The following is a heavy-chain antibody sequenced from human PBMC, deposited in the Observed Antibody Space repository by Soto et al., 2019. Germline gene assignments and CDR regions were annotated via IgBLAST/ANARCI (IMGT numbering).Heavy chain of an antibody. CDR2: ISANGGST. CDR3: ANGGTGEGYFDN. CDR1: GFTFSSYA. Sequence: EVQLLASGGGWVQPGGSVRLSCVAYGFTFSSYAMSWVRKASGKVLEWVSAISANGGSTYYADSVKGRFTISRDNSNNTLYLQMNSQRAEDTAVYYCANGGTGEGYFDNWGQGTQVTVSS. J-gene: IGHJ4*02. D-gene: IGHD7-27*01. V-gene: IGHV3-23*01.